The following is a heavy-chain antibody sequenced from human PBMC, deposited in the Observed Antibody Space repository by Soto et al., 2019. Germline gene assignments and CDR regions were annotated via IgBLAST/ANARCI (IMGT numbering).Heavy chain of an antibody. V-gene: IGHV4-30-2*01. CDR1: GGSISGSSYY. CDR3: ARGIIGYCSSTSCYTGWFDP. D-gene: IGHD2-2*02. Sequence: PSETLSLTCTVSGGSISGSSYYWGWIRQPPGKGLEWIGYIYHSGSTYYNPSLKSRVTISVDRSKNQFSLKLSSVTAADTAVYYCARGIIGYCSSTSCYTGWFDPWGQGTLVTVSS. J-gene: IGHJ5*02. CDR2: IYHSGST.